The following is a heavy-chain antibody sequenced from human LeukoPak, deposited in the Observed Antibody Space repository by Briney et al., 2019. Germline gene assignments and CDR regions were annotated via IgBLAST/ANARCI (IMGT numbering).Heavy chain of an antibody. Sequence: GGSLRLSCAASGFTFSSYSMNWVRQAPGKGLEWVSSISSSSSYIYYADSVKGRLTISRDNAKNSLYLQMNSLRAEDTAVYYCARDKGHYYDSSGWALWGQGTLVTVSS. CDR1: GFTFSSYS. D-gene: IGHD3-22*01. J-gene: IGHJ4*02. V-gene: IGHV3-21*01. CDR3: ARDKGHYYDSSGWAL. CDR2: ISSSSSYI.